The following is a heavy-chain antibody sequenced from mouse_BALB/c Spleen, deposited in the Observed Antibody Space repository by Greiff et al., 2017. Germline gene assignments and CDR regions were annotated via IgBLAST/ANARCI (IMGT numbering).Heavy chain of an antibody. Sequence: EVQLQESGPSLVKPSQTLSLTCSVTGDSITSGYWNWIRKFPGNKLEYMGYISYSGSTYYNPSLKSRISITRDTSKNQYYLQLNSVTTEDTATYYCARGITTVVSYWYFDVWGAGTTVTVSS. J-gene: IGHJ1*01. CDR2: ISYSGST. CDR1: GDSITSGY. V-gene: IGHV3-8*02. CDR3: ARGITTVVSYWYFDV. D-gene: IGHD1-1*01.